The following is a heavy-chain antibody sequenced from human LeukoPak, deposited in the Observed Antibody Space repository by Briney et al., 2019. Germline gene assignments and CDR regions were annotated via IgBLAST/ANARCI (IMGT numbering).Heavy chain of an antibody. V-gene: IGHV3-23*01. CDR3: AKGVMTMVVTYFDY. CDR1: GFTFSSYS. J-gene: IGHJ4*02. CDR2: ISGSAITT. D-gene: IGHD4-23*01. Sequence: HPGGSLRLSCAASGFTFSSYSMNWVRQAPGKGLEWVSSISGSAITTHYADSVKGRFTISRDNSKNTLFLQMNNLRAEDTAVYYCAKGVMTMVVTYFDYWGRGTLVTVSS.